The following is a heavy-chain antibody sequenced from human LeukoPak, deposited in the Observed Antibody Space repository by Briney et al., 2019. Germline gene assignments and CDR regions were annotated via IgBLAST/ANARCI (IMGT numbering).Heavy chain of an antibody. CDR3: AREWGLRLGEKDY. D-gene: IGHD3-16*01. CDR2: ISSSSSTI. CDR1: GFTFSSYS. V-gene: IGHV3-48*04. J-gene: IGHJ4*02. Sequence: GGSLRLSCAASGFTFSSYSMNWVRQAPGKGREWVSYISSSSSTIYYADSVKGRFTISRDNAKNSLYLQMNSLRAEDTAVYYCAREWGLRLGEKDYWGQGTLVTVSS.